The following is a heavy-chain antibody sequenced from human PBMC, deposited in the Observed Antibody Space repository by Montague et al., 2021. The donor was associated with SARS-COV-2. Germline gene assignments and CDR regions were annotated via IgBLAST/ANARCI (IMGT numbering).Heavy chain of an antibody. J-gene: IGHJ4*02. V-gene: IGHV3-23*03. CDR1: GFSFSDYA. D-gene: IGHD3/OR15-3a*01. CDR3: AKDRKDYRTGLTLWGFDY. Sequence: SLRLSCAATGFSFSDYAMNWVRQAPGKGLEWVSVFYGGGGGAHYADSVEGRFTISRDDSKSTLYLQMNSLRAEDTAVYYCAKDRKDYRTGLTLWGFDYWGRGTLVTVSS. CDR2: FYGGGGGA.